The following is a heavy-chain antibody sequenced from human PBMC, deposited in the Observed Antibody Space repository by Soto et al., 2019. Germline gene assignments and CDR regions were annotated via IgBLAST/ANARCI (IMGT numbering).Heavy chain of an antibody. V-gene: IGHV3-23*01. CDR2: VLQTGTST. J-gene: IGHJ4*02. D-gene: IGHD4-17*01. CDR3: EKDFTPDGYWEFEY. CDR1: GFSFSTYT. Sequence: PGGSLRLSCEASGFSFSTYTMSWVRQSPGKGLEWVSAVLQTGTSTYYADSVKGRFTISRDNSKNTLYLQMNNLRAEDTAVYYCEKDFTPDGYWEFEYWGQGTLVTVSS.